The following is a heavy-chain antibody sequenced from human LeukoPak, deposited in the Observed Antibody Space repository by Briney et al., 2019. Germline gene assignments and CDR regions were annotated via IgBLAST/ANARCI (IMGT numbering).Heavy chain of an antibody. D-gene: IGHD3-9*01. Sequence: ASVKVSCKASGYTFTSYGISWVRQAPGQGLEWMGWISAYNGNTNYAQKHQGRVTMTTDTSTSTAYMELRSLRSDDTAVYYCARDRGVRYFDWLSPAYGMDVWGKGTTVTVSS. CDR2: ISAYNGNT. J-gene: IGHJ6*04. CDR3: ARDRGVRYFDWLSPAYGMDV. V-gene: IGHV1-18*04. CDR1: GYTFTSYG.